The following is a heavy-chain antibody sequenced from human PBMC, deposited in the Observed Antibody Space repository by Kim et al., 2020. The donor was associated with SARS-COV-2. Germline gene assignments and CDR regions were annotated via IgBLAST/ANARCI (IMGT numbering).Heavy chain of an antibody. J-gene: IGHJ4*02. D-gene: IGHD3-10*01. Sequence: SETLSLTCTVSGGSISSYYWRWIRQPPGKGLEWIGYIYYSGSTNYNPSLKSRVTISVDTSKNQFSLKLSSVTAADTAVYYCVRSGSYYNFPLYYFDYWGPGTLVTVSS. CDR3: VRSGSYYNFPLYYFDY. CDR1: GGSISSYY. V-gene: IGHV4-59*13. CDR2: IYYSGST.